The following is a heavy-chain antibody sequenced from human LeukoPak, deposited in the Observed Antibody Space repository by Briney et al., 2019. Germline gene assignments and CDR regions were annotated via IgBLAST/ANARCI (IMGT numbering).Heavy chain of an antibody. V-gene: IGHV3-30*04. J-gene: IGHJ5*02. CDR3: ATSSTSYYNWFDP. Sequence: PGRSLRLSCAASGFTFSSYAMHWVRQAPGKGLEWVAVISYDGSNKYYADSVKGRFTISRDNAKNSLYLQMNSLRAEDTAVYYCATSSTSYYNWFDPWGQGTLVTVSS. CDR1: GFTFSSYA. D-gene: IGHD2-2*01. CDR2: ISYDGSNK.